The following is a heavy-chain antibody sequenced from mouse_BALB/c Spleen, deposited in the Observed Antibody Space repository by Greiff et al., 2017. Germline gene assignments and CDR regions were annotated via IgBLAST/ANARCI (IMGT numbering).Heavy chain of an antibody. D-gene: IGHD1-1*02. CDR3: ARLGLIHYAFDD. Sequence: EVHLVESGAGLVQPGGSRKLSCAASGFTFSSFGMHWVRQAPEQGLEWVAYISRGSSTIYYADTVKGRFTISRDKSTNTLFLQMTSLRSEDTAMYYCARLGLIHYAFDDWGAGTTVTVSS. CDR1: GFTFSSFG. J-gene: IGHJ1*01. CDR2: ISRGSSTI. V-gene: IGHV5-17*02.